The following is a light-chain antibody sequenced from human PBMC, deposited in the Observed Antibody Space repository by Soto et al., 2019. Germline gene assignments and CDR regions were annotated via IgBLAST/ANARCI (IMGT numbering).Light chain of an antibody. CDR3: QHYNNWPPKP. CDR2: GGS. J-gene: IGKJ1*01. Sequence: VMTQSPATPSVSPGDRATHSCRSSQSVSSKLAWYQQKTGQAPRLLLYGGSTRAAGIPASLSGSGSGTEFTLTISSLQSEDFAVYYCQHYNNWPPKPFGQGTKVAIK. V-gene: IGKV3-15*01. CDR1: QSVSSK.